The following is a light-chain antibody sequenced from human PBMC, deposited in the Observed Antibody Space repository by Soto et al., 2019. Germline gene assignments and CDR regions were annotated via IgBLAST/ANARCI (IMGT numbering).Light chain of an antibody. J-gene: IGKJ3*01. CDR2: AAA. CDR3: QQANSFPLT. Sequence: DIQMTQSPSSVSASVGDRVTITCRASQDIGSWLGWYQQKPGKAPKLLIYAAASLQSGVPSRFSATFSGTEFTLTISSLQPEDLATYFCQQANSFPLTFGPGTKVDLK. CDR1: QDIGSW. V-gene: IGKV1-12*01.